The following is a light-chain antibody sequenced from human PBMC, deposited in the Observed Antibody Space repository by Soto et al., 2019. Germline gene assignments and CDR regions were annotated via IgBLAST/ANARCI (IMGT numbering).Light chain of an antibody. CDR3: LQYQSYWT. CDR2: QAS. V-gene: IGKV1-5*03. CDR1: QSISRQ. Sequence: DIQMTQSPSTLSASVGDRVSITCRASQSISRQLAWYQQKPGKAPNLLIYQASNLETGVPSRFTGSGSGTEFTLTISSLQPDGLATYYGLQYQSYWTFGQGTKVEVK. J-gene: IGKJ1*01.